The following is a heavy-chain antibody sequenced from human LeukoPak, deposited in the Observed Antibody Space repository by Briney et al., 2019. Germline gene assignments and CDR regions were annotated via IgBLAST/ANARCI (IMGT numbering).Heavy chain of an antibody. D-gene: IGHD3-9*01. V-gene: IGHV3-23*01. CDR1: VFIFRNYA. CDR2: ITGSGDTT. Sequence: GGSLRLSCAASVFIFRNYAMSWVRQAPGKGLEWVSAITGSGDTTYYADSVKGRFTISRDNSKNTLYVEMNTLRAEDTAVYYCTKWGDYDILTGYYVSDFWGQGTLVTVSS. J-gene: IGHJ4*02. CDR3: TKWGDYDILTGYYVSDF.